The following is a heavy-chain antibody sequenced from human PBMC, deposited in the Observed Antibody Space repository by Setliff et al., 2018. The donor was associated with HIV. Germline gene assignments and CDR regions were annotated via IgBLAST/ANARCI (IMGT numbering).Heavy chain of an antibody. Sequence: GGSLRLSCAASGFTFSSYSMNWVRQAPGRGLEWVSYISSSSSTIYYADSVKGRFTISRDNAKNSLYLQMNSLRAEDTAVYYCAGLGVPSPIGGTKAGGDYYYYGMDVWGQGTTVTVSS. J-gene: IGHJ6*02. CDR1: GFTFSSYS. CDR2: ISSSSSTI. V-gene: IGHV3-48*01. CDR3: AGLGVPSPIGGTKAGGDYYYYGMDV. D-gene: IGHD1-1*01.